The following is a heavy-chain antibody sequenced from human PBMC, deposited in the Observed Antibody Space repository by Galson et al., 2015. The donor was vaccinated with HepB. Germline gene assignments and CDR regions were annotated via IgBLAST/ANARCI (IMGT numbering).Heavy chain of an antibody. CDR1: GFTFGDYA. Sequence: SLRLSCAASGFTFGDYAMSWFRQAPGKGLEWVGFTRSKAYGGTTEYAASVKGRFTISRDDSKSIAYLQMNSLKTEDTAVYYCTRDTVRGGQCEPRHKPPCRGAHSHQGALGT. CDR3: TRDTVRGGQCEPRHKPPCRGAHSHQ. CDR2: TRSKAYGGTT. J-gene: IGHJ6*01. D-gene: IGHD3-10*01. V-gene: IGHV3-49*03.